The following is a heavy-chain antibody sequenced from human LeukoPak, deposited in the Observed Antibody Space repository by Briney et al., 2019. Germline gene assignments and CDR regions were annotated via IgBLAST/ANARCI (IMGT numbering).Heavy chain of an antibody. CDR2: ISSTGGST. Sequence: GGSLRLSCSASGFIFSNYAMHWVRQAPGKGLEYVAGISSTGGSTYYADSMKGRFTISRDNSKNTLFLQMSSLRAEDTAVYYCARLVAGDFDYWGQGTLVTVSS. CDR1: GFIFSNYA. V-gene: IGHV3-64D*09. D-gene: IGHD6-19*01. CDR3: ARLVAGDFDY. J-gene: IGHJ4*02.